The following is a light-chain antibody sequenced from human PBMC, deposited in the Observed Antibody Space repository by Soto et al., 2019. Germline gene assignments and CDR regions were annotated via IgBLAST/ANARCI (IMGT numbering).Light chain of an antibody. Sequence: DIQMTQSPSTLSASVVDRVTITCRASQSISSWLAWYQQKPGKAPKLLIYKASSLESGVPSRFSVSGSGTEFTLTISRLKTDDFATYYCQQYNSYSWTFCQGTKVDIK. CDR2: KAS. CDR1: QSISSW. CDR3: QQYNSYSWT. V-gene: IGKV1-5*03. J-gene: IGKJ1*01.